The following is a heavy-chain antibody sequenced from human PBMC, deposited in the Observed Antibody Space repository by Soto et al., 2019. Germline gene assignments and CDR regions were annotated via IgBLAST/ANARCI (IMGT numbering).Heavy chain of an antibody. J-gene: IGHJ6*02. CDR2: ISSSGSTI. CDR1: GFTFSDYY. D-gene: IGHD3-3*01. CDR3: ARGLYYYDFWSGPYYYGMDV. Sequence: PGGSLRLSCAASGFTFSDYYMSWMRHAPGKGLEWVSYISSSGSTIYYADSVKGRFTISRDNAKNSLYLQMNSLRVEDTAVYYCARGLYYYDFWSGPYYYGMDVWGQGTTVTVSS. V-gene: IGHV3-11*01.